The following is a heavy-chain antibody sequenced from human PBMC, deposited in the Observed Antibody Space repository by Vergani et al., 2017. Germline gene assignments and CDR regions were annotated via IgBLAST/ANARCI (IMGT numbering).Heavy chain of an antibody. CDR2: ISYDGSNK. V-gene: IGHV3-30-3*01. CDR3: AREGHGDPEA. J-gene: IGHJ5*02. D-gene: IGHD4-17*01. CDR1: GYTFTSYA. Sequence: QVQLVQSGAEVKKPGASVKVSCKASGYTFTSYAMHWVRQAPGKGLEWVAVISYDGSNKYYADSVKGRFTISRDNSKNTLYLQMNSLRAEDTAVYYCAREGHGDPEAWGQGTLVTVSS.